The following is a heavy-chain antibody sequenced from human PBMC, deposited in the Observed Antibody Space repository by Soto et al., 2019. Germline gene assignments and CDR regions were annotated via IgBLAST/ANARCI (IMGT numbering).Heavy chain of an antibody. J-gene: IGHJ6*02. CDR1: GDSIGTYN. D-gene: IGHD1-26*01. Sequence: QVQLQASGPGLVKPSDTLSLTCTVSGDSIGTYNWGWIRQPPGKRLEWIGYIYSNGGTSYNPALKIRVTISADTSTKHFSLRLSSVTAADTAVYYCVRQGIGALPGLVDVWGQGTTVTVSS. CDR3: VRQGIGALPGLVDV. V-gene: IGHV4-59*08. CDR2: IYSNGGT.